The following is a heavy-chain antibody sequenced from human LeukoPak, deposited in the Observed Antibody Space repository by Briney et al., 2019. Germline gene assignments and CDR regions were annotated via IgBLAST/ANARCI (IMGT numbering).Heavy chain of an antibody. V-gene: IGHV3-9*01. J-gene: IGHJ4*02. CDR1: GFTLDDYA. CDR2: ISWNSGSI. D-gene: IGHD6-13*01. Sequence: GGSLRLSCAASGFTLDDYAMHWVRQAPGKGLEWVSSISWNSGSIVYADSVKGRFTISRDNAKNSLYLQMNSLRAEDTALYYCAKDFSSSWYVGRSDYWGQGTLVTVSS. CDR3: AKDFSSSWYVGRSDY.